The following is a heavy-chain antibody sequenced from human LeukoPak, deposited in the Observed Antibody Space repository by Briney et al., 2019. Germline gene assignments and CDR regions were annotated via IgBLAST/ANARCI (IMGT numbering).Heavy chain of an antibody. V-gene: IGHV3-23*01. CDR3: AKPRGEEWLVGLYDAFDI. D-gene: IGHD6-19*01. CDR1: GFIFSNYV. CDR2: ISGSDGST. J-gene: IGHJ3*02. Sequence: QSGGSLRLSCAASGFIFSNYVMSWVRQAPGKGLEWVSVISGSDGSTYYADSVKGRFTISRDNSKNTLYLQMNSLRAEDTAVFYCAKPRGEEWLVGLYDAFDIWGQGTMVTVSS.